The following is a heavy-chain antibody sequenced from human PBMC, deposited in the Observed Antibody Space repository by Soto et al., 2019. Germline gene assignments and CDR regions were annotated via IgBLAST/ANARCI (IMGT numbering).Heavy chain of an antibody. Sequence: SETLSLTCTVSGGSISYYHWSWIRQPAGKGLEWIGRIYSSGSTNYNPSLKSRVTMSVDTSKNQFSLRLNSVTAADTAVYYCARARFGEVLLFDYWGQGTLVTVSS. V-gene: IGHV4-4*07. J-gene: IGHJ4*02. CDR2: IYSSGST. D-gene: IGHD3-10*01. CDR1: GGSISYYH. CDR3: ARARFGEVLLFDY.